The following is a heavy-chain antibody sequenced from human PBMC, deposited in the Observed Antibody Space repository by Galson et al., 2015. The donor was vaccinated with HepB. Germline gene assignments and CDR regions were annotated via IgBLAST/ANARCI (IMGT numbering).Heavy chain of an antibody. Sequence: SLRLSCAASGFTFSDYYMSWIRQAPGKGLEWVSYISSSGSTIYYADSVKGRFTISRDNAKNSLYLQTNSLRAEDTAVYYCARVVQQLVSFYYYYYMDVWGKGTTVTVSS. CDR1: GFTFSDYY. D-gene: IGHD6-6*01. CDR2: ISSSGSTI. CDR3: ARVVQQLVSFYYYYYMDV. J-gene: IGHJ6*03. V-gene: IGHV3-11*01.